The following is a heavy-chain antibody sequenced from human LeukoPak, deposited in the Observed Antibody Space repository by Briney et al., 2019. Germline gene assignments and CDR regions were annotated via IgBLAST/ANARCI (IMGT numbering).Heavy chain of an antibody. CDR2: IYHSGST. CDR1: GGSISSGGYS. CDR3: ARVEGSMVRGVYFDY. D-gene: IGHD3-10*01. J-gene: IGHJ4*02. Sequence: SQTLSLTCAVSGGSISSGGYSWSSIRQPPGEGLEWIGYIYHSGSTYYNPSLKSRVTISVDRSDNQFSLKLSSVTAADTAVYYCARVEGSMVRGVYFDYWGQGTLVTVSS. V-gene: IGHV4-30-2*01.